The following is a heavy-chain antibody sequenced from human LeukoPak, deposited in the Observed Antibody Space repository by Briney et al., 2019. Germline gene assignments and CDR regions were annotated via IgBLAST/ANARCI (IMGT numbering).Heavy chain of an antibody. V-gene: IGHV4-34*01. D-gene: IGHD3-10*01. Sequence: SETLSLTCSVYGGSLIGYYCSSVRQPPGKGLEWIGEINHSGSTNYNPSLKSRVTISVDTSKNQFSLKLSSVTAADTAVYYCARPGPPYYYGSGTFDYWGQGTLVTVSS. J-gene: IGHJ4*02. CDR2: INHSGST. CDR3: ARPGPPYYYGSGTFDY. CDR1: GGSLIGYY.